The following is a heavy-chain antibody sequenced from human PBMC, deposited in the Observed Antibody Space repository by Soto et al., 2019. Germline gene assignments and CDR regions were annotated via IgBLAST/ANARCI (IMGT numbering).Heavy chain of an antibody. J-gene: IGHJ4*02. CDR3: XKDRGRYCXGGTCYLFDY. Sequence: QVQLVESGGGVVQPGRSLRLSCAASGFTFSSHAMHWVRXXXXXXXXXXXXISYDGSSLYYADSVKGRFTISRDNSKNAXXXXMNXXXAXXXAXXXCXKDRGRYCXGGTCYLFDYWGQGTLVTVSS. CDR2: ISYDGSSL. CDR1: GFTFSSHA. D-gene: IGHD2-15*01. V-gene: IGHV3-30*18.